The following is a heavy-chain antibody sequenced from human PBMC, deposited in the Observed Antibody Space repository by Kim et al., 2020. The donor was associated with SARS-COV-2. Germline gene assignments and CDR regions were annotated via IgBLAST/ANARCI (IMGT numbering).Heavy chain of an antibody. V-gene: IGHV1-3*01. Sequence: ASVKVSCKASGYTFTSYAMHWVRQAPGQRLEWMGWINAGNGNTKYSQKFQGRVTITRDTSASTAYMELSSLRSEDTAVYYCARAWYYDSSGYYSPFDYWGQGTLVTVSS. J-gene: IGHJ4*02. CDR3: ARAWYYDSSGYYSPFDY. CDR1: GYTFTSYA. CDR2: INAGNGNT. D-gene: IGHD3-22*01.